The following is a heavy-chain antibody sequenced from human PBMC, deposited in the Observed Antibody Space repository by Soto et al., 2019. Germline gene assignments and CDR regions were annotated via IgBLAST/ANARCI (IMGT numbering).Heavy chain of an antibody. J-gene: IGHJ6*03. CDR1: GGSITNNY. Sequence: QVQLEESGPGLVKASETLSLTCTVSGGSITNNYWSWIRQFPGKVLEWIGYVYSSGSTKHNPSLKSRVTISVDTAKNQFSLKLSSVTAADTAIYYCARHLPNYYYYYMDVWGKGTTVTVSS. CDR2: VYSSGST. CDR3: ARHLPNYYYYYMDV. V-gene: IGHV4-59*08. D-gene: IGHD2-8*01.